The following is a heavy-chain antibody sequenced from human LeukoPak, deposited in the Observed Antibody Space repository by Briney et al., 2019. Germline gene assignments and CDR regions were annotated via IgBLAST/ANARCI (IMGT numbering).Heavy chain of an antibody. CDR3: ARAPNRNYYDSSGYYYVGQRHKSYYFDY. Sequence: SQTLSLTCAISGDSVSSNSATWNWIRQSPSRGLEWLGRTYYRSKWYNDYAGSVKSRITINPDTSNNQYSLQLNSVTPEDTAVYYCARAPNRNYYDSSGYYYVGQRHKSYYFDYWGQGTLVTVSS. J-gene: IGHJ4*02. V-gene: IGHV6-1*01. D-gene: IGHD3-22*01. CDR2: TYYRSKWYN. CDR1: GDSVSSNSAT.